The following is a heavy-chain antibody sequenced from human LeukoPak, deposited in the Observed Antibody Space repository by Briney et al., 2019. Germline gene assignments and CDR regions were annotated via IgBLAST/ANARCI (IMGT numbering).Heavy chain of an antibody. CDR2: IYYSGST. CDR3: ARDRGSGSEFDY. V-gene: IGHV4-31*03. Sequence: PSETLSLTCTVSGGSISSGGYYWSWIRQHPGKGLEWIGYIYYSGSTYYNPSLKGRVTISVDTSKNQFSLKLSYVTAADTAVYYCARDRGSGSEFDYWGQGTLVTVSS. CDR1: GGSISSGGYY. J-gene: IGHJ4*02. D-gene: IGHD3-10*01.